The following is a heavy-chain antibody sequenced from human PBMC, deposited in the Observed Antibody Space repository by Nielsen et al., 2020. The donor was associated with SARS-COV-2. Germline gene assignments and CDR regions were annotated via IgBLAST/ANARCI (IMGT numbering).Heavy chain of an antibody. Sequence: SVKVSCKASGGTFSSYAISWVRQAPGQGLEWMGGIIPIFGTANYAQKFQGRVTITADESTSTAYVELSSLRSEDTAVYYCARDPRGYAPNPAFDIWGQGTMVTVSS. CDR2: IIPIFGTA. D-gene: IGHD5-12*01. CDR3: ARDPRGYAPNPAFDI. CDR1: GGTFSSYA. J-gene: IGHJ3*02. V-gene: IGHV1-69*13.